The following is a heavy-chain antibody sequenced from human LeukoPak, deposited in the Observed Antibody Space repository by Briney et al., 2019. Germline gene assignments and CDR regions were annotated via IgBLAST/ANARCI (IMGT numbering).Heavy chain of an antibody. CDR3: ARASPIYCSGGSCYPSWFYYYGMDV. CDR1: GFTFSSYA. CDR2: ISYDGSNK. Sequence: QPGGSLRLSCAASGFTFSSYAMHWVRQAPGKGLKWVAVISYDGSNKYYADSVKGRFTISRDNSKNTLYLQMNSLRAEDTAVYYCARASPIYCSGGSCYPSWFYYYGMDVWGQGTTVTVSS. V-gene: IGHV3-30*04. D-gene: IGHD2-15*01. J-gene: IGHJ6*02.